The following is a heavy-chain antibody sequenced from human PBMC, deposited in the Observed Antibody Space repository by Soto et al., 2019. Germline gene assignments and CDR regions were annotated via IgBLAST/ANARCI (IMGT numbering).Heavy chain of an antibody. Sequence: ASVKVSCKASGGTFNSYAISWVRQAPGQGLEWMGGIIPIFGTANYAQKFQGRVTITADESTSTAYMELSSLRSEDTAVYYCARGWSYDILTGYSYWGQGTLVTVSS. J-gene: IGHJ4*02. D-gene: IGHD3-9*01. CDR3: ARGWSYDILTGYSY. CDR1: GGTFNSYA. V-gene: IGHV1-69*13. CDR2: IIPIFGTA.